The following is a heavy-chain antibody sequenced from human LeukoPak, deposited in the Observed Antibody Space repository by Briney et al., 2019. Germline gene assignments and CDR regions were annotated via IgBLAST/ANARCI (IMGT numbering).Heavy chain of an antibody. J-gene: IGHJ4*02. CDR3: ARGPSAVGGGKIDY. Sequence: SETLSLTCTVSGGSISSYFWSWIRQPPGKGLEWIGYLYYSGSTNCNPSLKSRVTISVDTSKNQFSLKLTSVTAADTAAYYCARGPSAVGGGKIDYWGQGTLVTVSS. D-gene: IGHD6-19*01. CDR1: GGSISSYF. V-gene: IGHV4-59*01. CDR2: LYYSGST.